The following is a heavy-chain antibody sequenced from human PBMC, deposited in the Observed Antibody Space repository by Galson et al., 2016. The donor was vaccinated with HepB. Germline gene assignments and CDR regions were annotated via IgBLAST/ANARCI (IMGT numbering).Heavy chain of an antibody. Sequence: QSGAEVKKPGESLRISCKGSGYSFTSYWISWVRQMPGKGLEWMGRIDPTDSYTNYNPSFQGHVTISVDKSISTAYLQWSSLKASDTAIYYCARHARHPVYWRLTLFYLDFWGQGRLGTVSS. J-gene: IGHJ4*02. V-gene: IGHV5-10-1*01. D-gene: IGHD2-8*01. CDR3: ARHARHPVYWRLTLFYLDF. CDR1: GYSFTSYW. CDR2: IDPTDSYT.